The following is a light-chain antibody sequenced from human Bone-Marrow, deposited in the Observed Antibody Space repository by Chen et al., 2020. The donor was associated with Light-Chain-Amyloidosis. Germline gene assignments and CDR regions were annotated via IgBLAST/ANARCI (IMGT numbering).Light chain of an antibody. Sequence: QSALTQPASVSGFPGQSITISCTGTNNDVGGHAFVSWYQRHPGKAPKFLIYEDTERAPGVSDRFSGSKSGNTASLPISGLQAEDEADYYCSSFAAGSTWVFGGGTSLPVL. CDR2: EDT. CDR3: SSFAAGSTWV. V-gene: IGLV2-23*01. J-gene: IGLJ3*02. CDR1: NNDVGGHAF.